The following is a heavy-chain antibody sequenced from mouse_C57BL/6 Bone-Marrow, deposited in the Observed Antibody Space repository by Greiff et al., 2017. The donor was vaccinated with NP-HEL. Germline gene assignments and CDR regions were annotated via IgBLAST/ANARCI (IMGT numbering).Heavy chain of an antibody. V-gene: IGHV1-26*01. CDR3: ARRGSSGSAMDY. CDR1: GYTFTDYY. D-gene: IGHD3-2*02. CDR2: INPNNGGT. Sequence: VQLQQSGPELVKPGASVKISCKASGYTFTDYYMNWVKQSHGKSLEWIGDINPNNGGTSYNQKFKGKATLTVDKSSSTAYMELRSLTSEDSAVSYCARRGSSGSAMDYWGQGTSVTVSS. J-gene: IGHJ4*01.